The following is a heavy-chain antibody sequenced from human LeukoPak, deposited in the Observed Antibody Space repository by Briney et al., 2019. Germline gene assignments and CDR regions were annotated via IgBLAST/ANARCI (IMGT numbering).Heavy chain of an antibody. Sequence: PGGSLRLSCAASGFTVSSNYMSWVRQAPGKGLEWVAVISYDGNNKYYADSVEGRFTISRDNSKNTLYLQMNSLRAEDTAVYYCVSGPRDYYDILTGLEYWGQGTLVTVSP. CDR1: GFTVSSNY. V-gene: IGHV3-30-3*01. CDR2: ISYDGNNK. CDR3: VSGPRDYYDILTGLEY. D-gene: IGHD3-9*01. J-gene: IGHJ4*02.